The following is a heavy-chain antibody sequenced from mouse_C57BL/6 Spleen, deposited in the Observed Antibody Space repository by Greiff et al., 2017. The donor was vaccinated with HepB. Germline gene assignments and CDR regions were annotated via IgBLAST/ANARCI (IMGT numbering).Heavy chain of an antibody. J-gene: IGHJ3*01. V-gene: IGHV1-82*01. CDR3: ANYYGSSPPWFAY. Sequence: QVQLKQSGPELVKPGASVKISCKASGYAFSSSWMNWVKQRPGKGLEWIGRIYPGDGDTNYNGKFKGKATLTADKSSSTAYMQLSSLTSEDSAVYFCANYYGSSPPWFAYWGQGTLVTVSA. CDR1: GYAFSSSW. D-gene: IGHD1-1*01. CDR2: IYPGDGDT.